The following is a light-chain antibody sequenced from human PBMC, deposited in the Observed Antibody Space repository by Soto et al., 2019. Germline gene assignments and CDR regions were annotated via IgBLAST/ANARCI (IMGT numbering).Light chain of an antibody. J-gene: IGKJ4*01. V-gene: IGKV3-20*01. CDR3: QEYGTSPLT. CDR2: ATY. CDR1: QSVKANY. Sequence: EIVLTQSPDTLSLSPGETATLSCRASQSVKANYLGWYQQKAGQAPRLLIHATYNRATGIPDRFSDSGSGTDFTLTISRLEPEDFAVYFCQEYGTSPLTFGGGTKVEIK.